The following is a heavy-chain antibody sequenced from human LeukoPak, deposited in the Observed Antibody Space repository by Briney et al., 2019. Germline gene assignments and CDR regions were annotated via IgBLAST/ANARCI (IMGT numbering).Heavy chain of an antibody. CDR3: ARDDYGDNFDY. CDR1: GGSISSYY. Sequence: SETLSLTCTVSGGSISSYYWSWIRQPPGKGLEWIGYIYYTGSTNYNLSLKSRVTISVDTSKNQFSLKLSSVTAADTAVYYCARDDYGDNFDYWGQGTLVTVSS. CDR2: IYYTGST. V-gene: IGHV4-59*01. D-gene: IGHD4-17*01. J-gene: IGHJ4*02.